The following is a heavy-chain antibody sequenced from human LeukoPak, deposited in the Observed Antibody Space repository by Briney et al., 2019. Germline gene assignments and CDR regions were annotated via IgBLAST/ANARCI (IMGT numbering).Heavy chain of an antibody. J-gene: IGHJ4*02. CDR3: ARDGYNYGRYFDY. CDR2: IYYSGST. V-gene: IGHV4-39*02. CDR1: GGSISSSSCY. Sequence: SETLSLTCTVSGGSISSSSCYWGWIRQPPGKGLEWIGSIYYSGSTYYNPSLKSRVTISVDTSKNQFSPKLSSVTAADTAVYYCARDGYNYGRYFDYWGQGTLVTVSS. D-gene: IGHD5-24*01.